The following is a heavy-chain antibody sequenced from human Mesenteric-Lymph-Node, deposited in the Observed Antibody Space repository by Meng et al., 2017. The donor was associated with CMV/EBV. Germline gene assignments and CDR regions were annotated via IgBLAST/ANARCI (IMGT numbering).Heavy chain of an antibody. D-gene: IGHD4-23*01. CDR3: ARHQRWLKSEGGFNY. Sequence: RLQQWCAILLEPAAPLFLTCAVYGGSFSGYYWTCLRQPPGKGLEWIGEINHSGSTTYNPSLKSRVTISVDTSKNQFSLKLSSVTAADTAVYYCARHQRWLKSEGGFNYWGQGTLVTVSS. CDR1: GGSFSGYY. J-gene: IGHJ4*02. V-gene: IGHV4-34*01. CDR2: INHSGST.